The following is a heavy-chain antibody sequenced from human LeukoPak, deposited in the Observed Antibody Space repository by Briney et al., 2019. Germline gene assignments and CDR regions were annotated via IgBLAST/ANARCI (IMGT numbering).Heavy chain of an antibody. V-gene: IGHV1-18*04. CDR3: ARGPLAAADNWFDP. D-gene: IGHD6-13*01. J-gene: IGHJ5*02. CDR1: GYTFTSYG. Sequence: ASVKVSCKASGYTFTSYGISWVRQAPGQGLEWMGWISAYNGNTNYAQKLPGRVTMTTDTSTTTDYLELRSLRSGATAVYYCARGPLAAADNWFDPWGQGTLVTVSS. CDR2: ISAYNGNT.